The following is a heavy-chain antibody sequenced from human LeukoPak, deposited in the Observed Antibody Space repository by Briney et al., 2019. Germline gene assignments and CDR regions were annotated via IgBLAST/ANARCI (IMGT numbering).Heavy chain of an antibody. J-gene: IGHJ6*03. CDR3: AGTYRYNYYYYMDV. CDR1: GGSISSYY. D-gene: IGHD1-1*01. V-gene: IGHV4-59*01. CDR2: IDYSGST. Sequence: KPSETLSLTCTLSGGSISSYYWSWIRQPPGKGLEWIGYIDYSGSTNYNPSLKSRVTISVDTSKNQFSLKLSSVTAADTAVYYCAGTYRYNYYYYMDVWGKGTTVTISS.